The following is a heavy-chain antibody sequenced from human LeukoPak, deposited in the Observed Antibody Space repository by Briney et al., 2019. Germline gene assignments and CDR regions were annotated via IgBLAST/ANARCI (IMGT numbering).Heavy chain of an antibody. Sequence: KPSETLPLTCTVSGGSISGYYWSWIRQPAGKGLEWIGRIDTSGNTNYNPSLKSRVTMSLDTSKNQFSLEVMSVTAADTAVYYCARAASGDAVDYYGSGRRYYYYYMDVWGKGTTVTISS. CDR3: ARAASGDAVDYYGSGRRYYYYYMDV. D-gene: IGHD3-10*01. V-gene: IGHV4-4*07. CDR1: GGSISGYY. CDR2: IDTSGNT. J-gene: IGHJ6*03.